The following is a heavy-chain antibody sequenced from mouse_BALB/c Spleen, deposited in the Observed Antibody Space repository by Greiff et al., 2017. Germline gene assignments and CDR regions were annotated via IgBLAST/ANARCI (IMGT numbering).Heavy chain of an antibody. V-gene: IGHV1-54*01. CDR1: GYAFTNYL. J-gene: IGHJ3*01. CDR3: ATYYRYDGFAD. CDR2: INPGSGGT. Sequence: QVQLQQSGAELVRPGTSVKVSCKASGYAFTNYLIEWVKQRPGQGLEWIGVINPGSGGTNYNEKFKGKATLTADKSSSTAYMQLSSLTSDDSAVYFCATYYRYDGFADWGQGTLVTVSA. D-gene: IGHD2-14*01.